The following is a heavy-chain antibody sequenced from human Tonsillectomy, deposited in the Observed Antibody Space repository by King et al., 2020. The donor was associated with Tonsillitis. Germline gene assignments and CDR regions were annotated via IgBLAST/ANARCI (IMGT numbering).Heavy chain of an antibody. V-gene: IGHV1-2*04. CDR2: INPNSGGT. CDR3: ARTLLWFGGEFDY. Sequence: QLVQSGAEVKKPGASVQVSCKASGYTFPGYYMHWVRQAPGKGLEWMGWINPNSGGTNYAQKFQGWVTMTRDTSISTAYMELSRLRSDDTAVYYCARTLLWFGGEFDYWGQGTLVTVSS. J-gene: IGHJ4*02. CDR1: GYTFPGYY. D-gene: IGHD3-10*01.